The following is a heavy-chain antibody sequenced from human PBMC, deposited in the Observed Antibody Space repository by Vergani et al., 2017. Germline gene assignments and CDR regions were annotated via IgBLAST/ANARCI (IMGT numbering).Heavy chain of an antibody. V-gene: IGHV1-69*01. CDR2: IIPIFGTA. CDR1: GGTFSSYA. D-gene: IGHD5-18*01. Sequence: VQLLESGAEVKKPGSSVKVSCKASGGTFSSYAISWVRQAPGQGLEWMGGIIPIFGTANYAQKFQGRVTITADESTSTAYMELSSLRSEDTAVYYCANSSNPVWIQLWLLFSTHPYYYYGMDVWGQGTTVTVSS. J-gene: IGHJ6*02. CDR3: ANSSNPVWIQLWLLFSTHPYYYYGMDV.